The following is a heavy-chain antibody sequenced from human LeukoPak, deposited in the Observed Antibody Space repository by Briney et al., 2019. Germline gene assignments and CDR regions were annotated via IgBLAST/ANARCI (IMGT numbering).Heavy chain of an antibody. D-gene: IGHD3-22*01. J-gene: IGHJ4*02. CDR1: GYTFTTYD. V-gene: IGHV1-8*01. CDR2: MNPNSGDT. CDR3: ARDQPRNYYDSSGYYPARHY. Sequence: ASVKVSCKASGYTFTTYDINWVRQATGQGLEWMGWMNPNSGDTGYAQKFQGRVTMTTDTSTSTAYMELRSLRSDDTAVYYCARDQPRNYYDSSGYYPARHYWGQGTLVTVSS.